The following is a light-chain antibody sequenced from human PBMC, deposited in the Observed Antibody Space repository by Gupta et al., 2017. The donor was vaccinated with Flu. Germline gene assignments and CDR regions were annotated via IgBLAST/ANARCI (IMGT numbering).Light chain of an antibody. CDR3: QQYDTSHLT. J-gene: IGKJ3*01. CDR2: GAS. CDR1: QSISSSY. Sequence: GTLSLSPGERATLSWRARQSISSSYLAWYQQKPGQAPRLLIHGASSRCSGIPDRFSGSGSGTDLTLTISGLEPEDFTVYFCQQYDTSHLTFGPGTKVEIK. V-gene: IGKV3-20*01.